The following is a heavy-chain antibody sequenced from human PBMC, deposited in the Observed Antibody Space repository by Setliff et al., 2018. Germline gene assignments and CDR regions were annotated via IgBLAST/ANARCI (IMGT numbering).Heavy chain of an antibody. CDR1: GFSLSTYG. D-gene: IGHD7-27*01. CDR2: IHFDESSK. V-gene: IGHV3-30*02. J-gene: IGHJ4*02. CDR3: AKDTGARSIDY. Sequence: GESLTISCAASGFSLSTYGTHWVRQAPDKGLEWLAYIHFDESSKDYADGVKGRFTISRDISKNTLYLQMSSLGAEDAAVYYCAKDTGARSIDYWGQGTLVTVSS.